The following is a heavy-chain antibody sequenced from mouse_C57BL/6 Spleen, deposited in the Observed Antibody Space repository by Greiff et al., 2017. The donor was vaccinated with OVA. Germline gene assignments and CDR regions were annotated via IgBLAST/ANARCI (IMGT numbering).Heavy chain of an antibody. D-gene: IGHD1-1*01. CDR2: INPSSGYT. V-gene: IGHV1-4*01. CDR3: AREDGSSYGAMDY. J-gene: IGHJ4*01. CDR1: GYTFTSYT. Sequence: QVQLQQSGAELARPGASVKMSCKASGYTFTSYTMHWVTQRPGQGLEWIGYINPSSGYTKYNQKFKDKATLTADKSSSTAYMQLSSLTSEDSAVYYWAREDGSSYGAMDYWGQGTSVTVSS.